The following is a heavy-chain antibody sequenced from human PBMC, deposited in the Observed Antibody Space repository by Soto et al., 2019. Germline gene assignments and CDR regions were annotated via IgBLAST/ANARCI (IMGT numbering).Heavy chain of an antibody. CDR1: GFTFSSYS. CDR3: ARTLIRSSYSSPTYGMDV. J-gene: IGHJ6*02. V-gene: IGHV3-21*01. CDR2: ISSSSSYI. D-gene: IGHD6-13*01. Sequence: GGSLRLSCAASGFTFSSYSMNWVRQAPGKGLEWVSSISSSSSYIYYADSVKGRFTISRDNAKNSLYLQMNSLRAEDTAVYYCARTLIRSSYSSPTYGMDVWGQGTTVTVSS.